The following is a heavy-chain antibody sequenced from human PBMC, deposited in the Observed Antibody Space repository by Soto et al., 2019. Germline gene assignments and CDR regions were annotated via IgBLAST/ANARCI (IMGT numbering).Heavy chain of an antibody. CDR1: GFTFSSYA. V-gene: IGHV3-30-3*01. D-gene: IGHD3-10*01. CDR2: ISYDGSNK. Sequence: QVQLVESGGGVVQPGRSLRLSCAASGFTFSSYAMHWVRQAPGKGLEWVAVISYDGSNKYYADSVKGRFTISRDNSKNTLYLQMTSLRAEDTAVYYCARDLGSGLYGSGSLGYWGQGTLVTVSS. CDR3: ARDLGSGLYGSGSLGY. J-gene: IGHJ4*02.